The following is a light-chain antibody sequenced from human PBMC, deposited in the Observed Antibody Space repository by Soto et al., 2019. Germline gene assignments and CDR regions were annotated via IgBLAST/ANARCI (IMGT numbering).Light chain of an antibody. CDR2: GAS. CDR1: QSVSDL. J-gene: IGKJ2*01. Sequence: EIVLTQSPATLSVSPGERVTLSCRASQSVSDLLAWYQQKPGQAPRLLIHGASKRAIGVPARFSGSGSGTEFALTISSLQTEDFAVYYCQQYYSWPPETFGQGTKVDIK. CDR3: QQYYSWPPET. V-gene: IGKV3-15*01.